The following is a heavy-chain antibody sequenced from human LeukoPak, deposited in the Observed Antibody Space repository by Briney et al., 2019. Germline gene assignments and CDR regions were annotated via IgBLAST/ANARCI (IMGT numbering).Heavy chain of an antibody. CDR1: GGSFSGYY. CDR2: INHSGST. CDR3: ARGGYCSGGSCYFDY. V-gene: IGHV4-34*01. Sequence: PSETLSLTCAVYGGSFSGYYWSWIRQPPGKGLEWIGEINHSGSTNYNPSLKSRVTISVDTSKNQFSLKLSPVTAADTAVYYCARGGYCSGGSCYFDYWGQGTLVTVSS. J-gene: IGHJ4*02. D-gene: IGHD2-15*01.